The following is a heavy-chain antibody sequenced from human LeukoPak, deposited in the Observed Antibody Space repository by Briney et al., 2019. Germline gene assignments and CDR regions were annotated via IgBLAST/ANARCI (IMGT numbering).Heavy chain of an antibody. Sequence: PGGSLRLSCGASGFSFSNYAMTWVRQAPGKGLEWVSGISDSGSTAFYADSVKGRFTSSRDNSKNTLYLQVNSLRADDTAVYYCAKDDPNDYKPWIYWGQGTLVIVSS. CDR2: ISDSGSTA. D-gene: IGHD4-11*01. V-gene: IGHV3-23*01. CDR3: AKDDPNDYKPWIY. J-gene: IGHJ4*02. CDR1: GFSFSNYA.